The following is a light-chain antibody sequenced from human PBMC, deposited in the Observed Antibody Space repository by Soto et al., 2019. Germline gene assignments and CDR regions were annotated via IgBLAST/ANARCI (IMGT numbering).Light chain of an antibody. V-gene: IGLV2-23*01. J-gene: IGLJ2*01. CDR1: SSDVGSYNL. Sequence: QSALTQPASVSGSPGQSITISCTGTSSDVGSYNLVSWYQQHTGKAPKLMIYEGSKRPSGVSNRFSGSKSGNTAYLTISGLQAEDEADYYCCSYAGSSTVVFGGGTKLTVL. CDR2: EGS. CDR3: CSYAGSSTVV.